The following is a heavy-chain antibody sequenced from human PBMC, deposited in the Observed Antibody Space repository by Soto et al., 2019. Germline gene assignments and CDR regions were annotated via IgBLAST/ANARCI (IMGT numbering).Heavy chain of an antibody. CDR3: AIRLHSTGYYFDY. V-gene: IGHV5-51*01. D-gene: IGHD6-19*01. CDR1: GYSFSTYW. Sequence: GESLKISCKGSGYSFSTYWIGWVRQMPGKGLEWMGIVYPGDSDTRYSPSLQGQVTISADKSINTAYLQWSSLKASDTAMYYCAIRLHSTGYYFDYWGQGTLVTVSS. CDR2: VYPGDSDT. J-gene: IGHJ4*02.